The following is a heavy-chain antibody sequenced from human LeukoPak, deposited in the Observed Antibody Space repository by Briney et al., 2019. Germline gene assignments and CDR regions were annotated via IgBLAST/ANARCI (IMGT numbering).Heavy chain of an antibody. J-gene: IGHJ6*03. CDR2: INHSGST. Sequence: TSETLSLTCAVYGGSFSGYYWSWIRQPPGKGLEWIGEINHSGSTNYNPSLKSRVTISVDTSKNQFSLKLSSVTAADTAVYYCARERGPGESYYDFWSGYYSYYYMDVWGKGTTVTVSS. V-gene: IGHV4-34*01. D-gene: IGHD3-3*01. CDR3: ARERGPGESYYDFWSGYYSYYYMDV. CDR1: GGSFSGYY.